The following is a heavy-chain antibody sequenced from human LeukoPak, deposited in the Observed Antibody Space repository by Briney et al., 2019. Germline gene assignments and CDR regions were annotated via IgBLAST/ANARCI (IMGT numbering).Heavy chain of an antibody. D-gene: IGHD3-10*01. V-gene: IGHV4-34*01. J-gene: IGHJ4*02. CDR3: ARDRITMVRGVIRAYYFDY. CDR2: INHSGST. Sequence: PSETLSLTCAVYGGSFSSYYWSWIRQPPGKGLEWIGEINHSGSTNYNPSLKSRVTISVDTSKNQFSLKLSSVTAADTAVYYCARDRITMVRGVIRAYYFDYWGQGTLVTVSS. CDR1: GGSFSSYY.